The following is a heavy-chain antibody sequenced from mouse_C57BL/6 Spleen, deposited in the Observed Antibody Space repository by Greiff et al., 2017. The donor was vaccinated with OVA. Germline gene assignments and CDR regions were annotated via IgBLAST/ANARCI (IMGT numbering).Heavy chain of an antibody. D-gene: IGHD1-1*01. CDR2: ISDGGSYT. J-gene: IGHJ2*01. V-gene: IGHV5-4*01. Sequence: DVMLVESGGGLVKPGGSLKLSCAASGFTFSSYAMSWVRQTPEKRLEWVATISDGGSYTYYPDNVKGRFTISRDNAKNNLYLQMSHLKSEDTAMYYCARDQDYYGSSYLDYWGQGTTLTVSS. CDR3: ARDQDYYGSSYLDY. CDR1: GFTFSSYA.